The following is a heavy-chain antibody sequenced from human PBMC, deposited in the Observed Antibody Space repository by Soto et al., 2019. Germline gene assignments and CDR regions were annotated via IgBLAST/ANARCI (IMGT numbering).Heavy chain of an antibody. Sequence: PGGSLRLSCAASGFTFSSYSMNWVRQAPGKGLEWVSSISSSSSYIYYADSVKGRFTISRDNAKNSLYLQMNSLRAEDTAVYYCARASRKLWSNFDYWGQGTLVTVSS. J-gene: IGHJ4*02. CDR1: GFTFSSYS. D-gene: IGHD5-18*01. CDR3: ARASRKLWSNFDY. CDR2: ISSSSSYI. V-gene: IGHV3-21*01.